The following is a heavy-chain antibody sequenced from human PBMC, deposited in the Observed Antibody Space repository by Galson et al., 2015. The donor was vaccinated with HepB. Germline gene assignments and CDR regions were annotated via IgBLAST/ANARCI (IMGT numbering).Heavy chain of an antibody. CDR1: GSTFSDYY. J-gene: IGHJ6*02. CDR2: IHPNSGST. D-gene: IGHD3-16*01. CDR3: ARMDHCVWLNGMGV. V-gene: IGHV1-2*06. Sequence: SVKVSCKASGSTFSDYYMHWVRQAPGQGLEWMGRIHPNSGSTSYAQKFQGRVTISRDTSMSTAYMEVSSLRSDDTAVYYCARMDHCVWLNGMGVWGQGTTVIVSS.